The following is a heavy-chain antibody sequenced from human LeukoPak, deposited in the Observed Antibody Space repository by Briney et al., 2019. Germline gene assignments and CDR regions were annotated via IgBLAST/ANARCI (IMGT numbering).Heavy chain of an antibody. D-gene: IGHD3-10*01. CDR2: IYYSGST. CDR3: ARDTEFSL. V-gene: IGHV4-59*01. CDR1: GGSISGYY. J-gene: IGHJ4*02. Sequence: PSETLSLTCTVSGGSISGYYWSWIRQPPGKGLEWIGYIYYSGSTNYNPSLKSRVTISVDTSKNQFSLKLSSVTAADTAVYYCARDTEFSLWGQGTLVTVSS.